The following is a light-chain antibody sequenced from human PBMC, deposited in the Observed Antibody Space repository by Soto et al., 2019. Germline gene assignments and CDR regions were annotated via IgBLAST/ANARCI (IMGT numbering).Light chain of an antibody. J-gene: IGKJ4*01. Sequence: DIQMTQSPSSLSASVGDRVTITCRASQSITSKLNWYQQKPGKVPSLLIYAASSLESGVPSRFSGSGSGTEMTLTISSLQPEDFATCYCQLFKSYPLTFGGGTKVDIK. CDR3: QLFKSYPLT. CDR1: QSITSK. CDR2: AAS. V-gene: IGKV1-39*01.